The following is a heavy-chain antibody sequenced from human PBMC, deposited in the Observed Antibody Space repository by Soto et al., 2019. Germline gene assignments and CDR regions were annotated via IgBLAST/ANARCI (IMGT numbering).Heavy chain of an antibody. CDR1: GFTFDDYA. V-gene: IGHV3-9*01. Sequence: GGSLRLSCAASGFTFDDYAMHWVRQAPGKGLEWVSGISWNSGNIDYADSVKGRFTISRDNAKNSLYLQMNTLRAEDTALYYCAAHYYDSSGPFDYWGQGTLVTVSS. CDR2: ISWNSGNI. J-gene: IGHJ4*02. D-gene: IGHD3-22*01. CDR3: AAHYYDSSGPFDY.